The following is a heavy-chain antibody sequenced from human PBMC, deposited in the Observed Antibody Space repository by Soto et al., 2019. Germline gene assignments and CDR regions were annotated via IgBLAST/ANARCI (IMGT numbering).Heavy chain of an antibody. CDR3: DSSGPFDY. V-gene: IGHV3-23*01. D-gene: IGHD3-22*01. CDR1: GFTFNNYA. CDR2: ISSSGVNT. J-gene: IGHJ4*02. Sequence: PGGPRRLSGAASGFTFNNYALNWVRQAPGKGLEWFSAISSSGVNTYYTDSVKGRFTISRDNSKNMFFLQMNSLRAQGTAVYYYDSSGPFDYWGQGTLVTVSS.